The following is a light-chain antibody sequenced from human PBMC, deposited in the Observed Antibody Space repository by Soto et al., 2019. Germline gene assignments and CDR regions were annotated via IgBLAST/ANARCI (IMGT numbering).Light chain of an antibody. CDR3: QQYNDYWT. CDR1: QRISSW. CDR2: KAS. J-gene: IGKJ1*01. V-gene: IGKV1-5*03. Sequence: DIQMTQSPSTLSASVGDRVTITCRASQRISSWLAWYQQKPGKAPKLLIYKASSLESGVPSRFSGSGSGTEFTLTISSLQPDDFATYYCQQYNDYWTFGQGTKVKIK.